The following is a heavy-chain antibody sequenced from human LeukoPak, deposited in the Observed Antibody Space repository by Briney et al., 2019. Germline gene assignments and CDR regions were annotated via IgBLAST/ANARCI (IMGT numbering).Heavy chain of an antibody. J-gene: IGHJ3*02. CDR2: ISYDGSNK. CDR1: GFTFSSYA. CDR3: ARDSVPYTPGDAFDI. D-gene: IGHD3-16*01. Sequence: PGRSLRLSCAASGFTFSSYAMHWVRQAPGKGLEGVAVISYDGSNKYYADSVKGRFTISRDNSKNTLYLQMNSLRAEDTAVYYCARDSVPYTPGDAFDIWGQGTMVTVSS. V-gene: IGHV3-30*04.